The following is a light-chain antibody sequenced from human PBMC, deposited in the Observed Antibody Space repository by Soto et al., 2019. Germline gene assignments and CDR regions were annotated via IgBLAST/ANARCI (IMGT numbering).Light chain of an antibody. CDR2: SAS. Sequence: DVQITQSPSSLSASVGDRITLTCRASQTIHIYLHWYQFKPGKAPQLLIQSASSLHSGVPSRFSGSGSGTHFTLIISSMQPEDSANYYCQQTFSTPWTFGQGTKVDIK. J-gene: IGKJ1*01. CDR1: QTIHIY. V-gene: IGKV1-39*01. CDR3: QQTFSTPWT.